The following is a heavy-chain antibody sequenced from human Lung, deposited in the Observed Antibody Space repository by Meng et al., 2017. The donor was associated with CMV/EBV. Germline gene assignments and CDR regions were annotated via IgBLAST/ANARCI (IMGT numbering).Heavy chain of an antibody. CDR3: ACNSGDC. V-gene: IGHV3-7*01. CDR1: RFTFSSHW. CDR2: IKADGSEK. D-gene: IGHD3-10*01. Sequence: EXXKISCAASRFTFSSHWMCWVRQAPGKGLEWVANIKADGSEKYYVDSVKGRFTVSRDNAKNSLYLQMNSLRAEDTAVYYCACNSGDCWGQGTLVTVSS. J-gene: IGHJ4*02.